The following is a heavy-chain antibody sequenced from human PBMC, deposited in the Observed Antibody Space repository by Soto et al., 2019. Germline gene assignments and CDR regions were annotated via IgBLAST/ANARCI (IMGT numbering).Heavy chain of an antibody. V-gene: IGHV4-59*01. CDR2: IYYSGST. J-gene: IGHJ5*02. D-gene: IGHD4-4*01. CDR3: AREDYSTRNWFDP. CDR1: GGSISSYY. Sequence: SETLSLTCTVSGGSISSYYWSWIRQPPGKGLEWIGYIYYSGSTNYNPSPKSRVTISVDTSKNQFSLKLSSVTAADTAVYYCAREDYSTRNWFDPWGQGTLVTVSS.